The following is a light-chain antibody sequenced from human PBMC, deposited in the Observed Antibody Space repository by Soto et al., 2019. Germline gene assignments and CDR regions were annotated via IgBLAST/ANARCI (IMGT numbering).Light chain of an antibody. CDR2: AAS. J-gene: IGKJ1*01. Sequence: DIQMTQSPSTLSASVGDRVTITCRASQSISSWVAWYQQKPGKAPKLLIYAASTLQSGVPTRFSGYGSGTDFTLTISSLQPEDFATYYCLQDYNYPRTFGQGTKVDIK. CDR1: QSISSW. V-gene: IGKV1-5*01. CDR3: LQDYNYPRT.